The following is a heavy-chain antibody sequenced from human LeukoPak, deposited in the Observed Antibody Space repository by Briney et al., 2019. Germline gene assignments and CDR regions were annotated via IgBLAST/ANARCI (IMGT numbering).Heavy chain of an antibody. CDR1: GYSISSGYY. J-gene: IGHJ5*02. V-gene: IGHV4-38-2*02. CDR3: ARHRARGWFDP. CDR2: INHSGST. Sequence: PSETLSLTCTVSGYSISSGYYWGWIRQPPGKGLEWIGEINHSGSTNYNPSLKSRVTISVDTSKNQFSLKLSSVTAADTAVYYCARHRARGWFDPWGQGTLVTVSS.